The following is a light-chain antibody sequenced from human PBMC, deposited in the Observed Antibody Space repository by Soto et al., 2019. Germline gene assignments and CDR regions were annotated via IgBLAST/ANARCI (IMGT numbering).Light chain of an antibody. CDR1: QTVSSN. V-gene: IGKV3-20*01. Sequence: EIVLTQSPGTLSLSPGGRATLSCRASQTVSSNLAWYQQKPGQAPRLLIYGAATRATGIPARFSGSGSGTDLTLTISRLEPEDGEVYDGQQYGSSQWTFGQGTKVDI. CDR2: GAA. CDR3: QQYGSSQWT. J-gene: IGKJ1*01.